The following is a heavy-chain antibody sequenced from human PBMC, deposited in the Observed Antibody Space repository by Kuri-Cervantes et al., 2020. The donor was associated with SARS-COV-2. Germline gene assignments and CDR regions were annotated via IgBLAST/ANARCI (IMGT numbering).Heavy chain of an antibody. CDR1: GGTFSSYA. V-gene: IGHV1-2*02. CDR2: INPNSGGT. D-gene: IGHD6-13*01. CDR3: ARDRRIAAAGTWSKFDY. Sequence: ASVKVSCKASGGTFSSYAISWVRQAPGQGLEWMGWINPNSGGTNYAQKFQGRVTMTRDTSISTAYMELSRLRSDDTAVYYCARDRRIAAAGTWSKFDYWGQGTLVTVSS. J-gene: IGHJ4*02.